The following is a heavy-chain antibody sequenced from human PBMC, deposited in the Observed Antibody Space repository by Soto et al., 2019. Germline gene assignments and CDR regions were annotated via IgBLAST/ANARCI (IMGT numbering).Heavy chain of an antibody. J-gene: IGHJ4*02. D-gene: IGHD3-10*01. V-gene: IGHV1-18*01. CDR3: ARDQRGRGWLGEDF. Sequence: QVQLVQSGAEVKKPGASVKVACKASGYTFSNYGGTWVRQAPGQGLEWMGWISAYNGNTHYAQRVQGRVTMTTDTPTSTAYMELRSLRSDDTAVYYCARDQRGRGWLGEDFWGQGTLVTVSS. CDR2: ISAYNGNT. CDR1: GYTFSNYG.